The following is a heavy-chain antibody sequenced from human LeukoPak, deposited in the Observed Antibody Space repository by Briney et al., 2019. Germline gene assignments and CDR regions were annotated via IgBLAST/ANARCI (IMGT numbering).Heavy chain of an antibody. V-gene: IGHV1-8*01. D-gene: IGHD5-12*01. CDR1: GYTFTSYD. J-gene: IGHJ6*02. CDR3: ASWTPQIVATIKDYYYYYGMDV. CDR2: MNPNSGNT. Sequence: ASVKVSCKASGYTFTSYDINWVRRATGQGLEWMGWMNPNSGNTGYAQKFQGRVTMTRNTSISTAYMELSSLRSEDTAVYYCASWTPQIVATIKDYYYYYGMDVWGQGTTVTVSS.